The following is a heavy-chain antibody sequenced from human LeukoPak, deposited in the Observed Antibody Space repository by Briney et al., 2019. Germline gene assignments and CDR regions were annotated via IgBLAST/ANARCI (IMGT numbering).Heavy chain of an antibody. CDR2: IYYSGST. V-gene: IGHV4-59*12. Sequence: SETLSLTCTVSGGSISSYYWSWIRQPPGKGLEWIGYIYYSGSTNYNPSLKSRVTISVDTSKNQFSLKLSSVTAADTAVYYCAGTTVTTSTSINWFDPWGQGTLVTVSS. D-gene: IGHD4-17*01. CDR1: GGSISSYY. CDR3: AGTTVTTSTSINWFDP. J-gene: IGHJ5*02.